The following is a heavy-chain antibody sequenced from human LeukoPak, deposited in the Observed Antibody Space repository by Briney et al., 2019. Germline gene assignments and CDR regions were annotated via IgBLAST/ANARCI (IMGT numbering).Heavy chain of an antibody. V-gene: IGHV3-23*01. Sequence: GGSLRLSCAASGFTFNNYAMSWVRQAPGKGLEWVSAISASGGTTYYADSVKGRFTISRDNSENTLFLQMNSLRAEDTAVYYCAKEPREYCSSTSCPNWFDSWGQGTLATVSS. CDR3: AKEPREYCSSTSCPNWFDS. J-gene: IGHJ5*01. D-gene: IGHD2-2*01. CDR2: ISASGGTT. CDR1: GFTFNNYA.